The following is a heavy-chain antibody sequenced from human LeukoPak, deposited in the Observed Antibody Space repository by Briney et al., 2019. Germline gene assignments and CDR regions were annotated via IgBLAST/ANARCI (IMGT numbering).Heavy chain of an antibody. CDR3: ARDVDYYGSGSYYNSNFDY. CDR1: GFTFSSYW. J-gene: IGHJ4*02. D-gene: IGHD3-10*01. V-gene: IGHV3-7*03. Sequence: GGSLRLSCAASGFTFSSYWMSWVRQAPGKGLEWVANIKQDGSEKYYVDSVKGRFTISRDKAKNSLYLQMNSLRAEDTAVYYCARDVDYYGSGSYYNSNFDYWGQGTLVTVSS. CDR2: IKQDGSEK.